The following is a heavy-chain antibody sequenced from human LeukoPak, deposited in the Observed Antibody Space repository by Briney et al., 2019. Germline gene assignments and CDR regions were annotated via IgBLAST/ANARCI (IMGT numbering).Heavy chain of an antibody. V-gene: IGHV3-7*03. J-gene: IGHJ6*02. CDR1: GFTVSDSY. CDR3: ARDDYGDYYYGMDV. CDR2: IKQDGSEK. Sequence: PGGSLRLSCAVSGFTVSDSYTSWVRQAPGKGLEWVANIKQDGSEKYYVDSVKGRFAISRDNAKNSLYLQMNSLRAEDTAVYYCARDDYGDYYYGMDVWGQGTTVTVSS. D-gene: IGHD4-17*01.